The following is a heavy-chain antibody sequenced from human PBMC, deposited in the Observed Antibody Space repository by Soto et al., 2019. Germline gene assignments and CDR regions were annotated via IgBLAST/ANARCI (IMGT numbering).Heavy chain of an antibody. D-gene: IGHD5-12*01. CDR2: ISYDGSNK. CDR1: GFTFSSYG. V-gene: IGHV3-30*18. Sequence: LRLSCAASGFTFSSYGMHWVRQAPGKGLEWVAVISYDGSNKYYADSVKGRFTISRDNSKNTLYLQMNSLRAEDTAVYYCAKVRATNYYYYGMDVWGQGTTVTVSS. CDR3: AKVRATNYYYYGMDV. J-gene: IGHJ6*02.